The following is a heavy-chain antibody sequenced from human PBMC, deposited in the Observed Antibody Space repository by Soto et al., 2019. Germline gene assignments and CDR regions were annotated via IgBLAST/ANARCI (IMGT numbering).Heavy chain of an antibody. CDR3: ARAYYASGTYYPSLPSDS. Sequence: XGSLRLSFFAAGFTFSSYSMSWVRQAPAKGLDWVSIISGTGAGSYLADSVKGRFTVSRDNSKNTLYLQMNSLKAEDTAIYYCARAYYASGTYYPSLPSDSWGQGTLVTVSS. D-gene: IGHD3-10*01. J-gene: IGHJ5*01. CDR1: GFTFSSYS. CDR2: ISGTGAGS. V-gene: IGHV3-23*01.